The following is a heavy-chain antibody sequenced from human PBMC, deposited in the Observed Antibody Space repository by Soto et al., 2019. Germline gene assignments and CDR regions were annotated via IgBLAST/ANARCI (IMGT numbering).Heavy chain of an antibody. J-gene: IGHJ6*02. CDR3: ARAEPAGFGVMTAAHYYGMDV. CDR1: GFTFSGYA. V-gene: IGHV3-30-3*01. CDR2: ISYDGSNK. Sequence: VELAESGGGVVQPGRSLRLSCAASGFTFSGYALHWVRQTPGKGLEWMAVISYDGSNKYYAGSVEGRFTISRDNSKNTRFLQMNSLRTEDTAIYYCARAEPAGFGVMTAAHYYGMDVWGQGTTVTGSS. D-gene: IGHD3-3*01.